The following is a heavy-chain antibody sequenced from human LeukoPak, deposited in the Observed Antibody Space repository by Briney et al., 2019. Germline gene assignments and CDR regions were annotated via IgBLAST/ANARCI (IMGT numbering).Heavy chain of an antibody. CDR3: AKGREVRYCSGGSCFDFVY. J-gene: IGHJ4*02. CDR2: ISGSGGST. CDR1: GFTFSSYA. Sequence: PGGSLRLSCAASGFTFSSYAMSWVRQAPGKGLEWVSAISGSGGSTYYADSVKGRFTISRDNSKNTLYLQMNSLRAEDTAVYYCAKGREVRYCSGGSCFDFVYWGQGTLVTVSS. V-gene: IGHV3-23*01. D-gene: IGHD2-15*01.